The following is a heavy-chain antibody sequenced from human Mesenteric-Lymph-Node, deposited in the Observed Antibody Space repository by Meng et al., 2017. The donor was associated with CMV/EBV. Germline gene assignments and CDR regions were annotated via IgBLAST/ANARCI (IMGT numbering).Heavy chain of an antibody. J-gene: IGHJ4*02. V-gene: IGHV3-72*01. D-gene: IGHD5-24*01. CDR1: GFTFSDRY. CDR3: ARDDGYFDY. Sequence: GGSLRLSCAASGFTFSDRYMDWVRQAPGKGLEWVGRIRNRANSYTTEYTASVKGRFTISRDDSKNSLYLQMNSLRVEDTAIYYCARDDGYFDYWGQGTLVTVSS. CDR2: IRNRANSYTT.